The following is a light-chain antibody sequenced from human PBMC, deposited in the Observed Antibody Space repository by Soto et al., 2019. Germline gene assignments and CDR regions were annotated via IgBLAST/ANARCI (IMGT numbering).Light chain of an antibody. CDR2: DVY. J-gene: IGLJ1*01. CDR3: SSYERSGAYV. Sequence: QSALTQPASVSGSPGQSITLSCTGTSGDVGGHNAVSWYQQHPGKAPKLLIYDVYNRPSGASNRFSGSKSGNTASLTIYGLQAEDEADYYCSSYERSGAYVFGTGTKLTVL. CDR1: SGDVGGHNA. V-gene: IGLV2-14*03.